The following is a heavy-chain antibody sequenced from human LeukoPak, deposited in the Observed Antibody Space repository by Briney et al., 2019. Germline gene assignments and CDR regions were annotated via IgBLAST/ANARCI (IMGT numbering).Heavy chain of an antibody. CDR1: GYSFTSYW. D-gene: IGHD1-26*01. CDR2: IYPGDSDT. J-gene: IGHJ4*02. V-gene: IGHV5-51*01. Sequence: GESLKISCNGSGYSFTSYWIGWVRQMPGKGLEWMGIIYPGDSDTRYSPSFQGQVTISADKSISTAYLQWSSLKASDTAMYYCARLPYSGSYLAPFDCWGQGTLVTVSS. CDR3: ARLPYSGSYLAPFDC.